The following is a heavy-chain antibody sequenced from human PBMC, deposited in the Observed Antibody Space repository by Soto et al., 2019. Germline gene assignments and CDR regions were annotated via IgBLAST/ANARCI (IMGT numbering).Heavy chain of an antibody. V-gene: IGHV1-18*04. CDR3: ARGRYFATTHRQWWYFDF. D-gene: IGHD2-21*01. J-gene: IGHJ2*01. CDR2: ISPANADR. CDR1: GYTFITSG. Sequence: QVPLVQSGPEVKRPGASVRVSCKASGYTFITSGINWVRQTPGQPLEWVGWISPANADRKFAQKFKDRVTLTSDTSTDTVYMELTNLRSDDTAVYFCARGRYFATTHRQWWYFDFWGRGTPVTVSS.